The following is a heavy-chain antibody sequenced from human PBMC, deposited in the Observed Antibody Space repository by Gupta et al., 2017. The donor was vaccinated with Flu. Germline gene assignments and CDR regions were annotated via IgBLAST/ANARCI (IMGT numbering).Heavy chain of an antibody. CDR3: ARDAREGVRGGGLDV. D-gene: IGHD3-10*01. CDR2: INSSGGST. CDR1: GYTFTNFY. J-gene: IGHJ6*02. V-gene: IGHV1-46*01. Sequence: QVQLVQSGAEVKKPGASVKVSCKASGYTFTNFYIHWVRQAPGQGLEWMGMINSSGGSTDYAQRFQGRVTMSRDTSTSTVYMELSSLTSGDTSIYYCARDAREGVRGGGLDVWGQGTTVTVSS.